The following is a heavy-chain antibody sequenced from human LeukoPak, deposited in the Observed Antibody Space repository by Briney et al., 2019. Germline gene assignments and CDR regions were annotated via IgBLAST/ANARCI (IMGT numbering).Heavy chain of an antibody. V-gene: IGHV3-11*05. CDR2: ISSSSSYT. CDR3: AKDQYGGNPQYYFDY. Sequence: GGSLRLSCAASGFTFSNYYMNWIRQAPGKGLEWVSYISSSSSYTNYADSVKGRFTISRDNSKNTLYLQMNSLRAEDTAVYYCAKDQYGGNPQYYFDYWGQGTLVTVSS. J-gene: IGHJ4*02. D-gene: IGHD4-23*01. CDR1: GFTFSNYY.